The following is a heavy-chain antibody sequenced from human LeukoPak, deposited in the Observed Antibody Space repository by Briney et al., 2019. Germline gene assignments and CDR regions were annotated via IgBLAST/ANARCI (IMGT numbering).Heavy chain of an antibody. V-gene: IGHV4-59*11. Sequence: SDTLSLTCTVSGGSISTHYWSWIRQPPGRGLEWIGYLFNSGRTNYSPSLKSRVTISGDTSKNQFSLWLTSVTAADTAVYYCARGGWGDDSWSGPTINWVDPWGQGILVTVSS. D-gene: IGHD3-3*01. J-gene: IGHJ5*02. CDR2: LFNSGRT. CDR1: GGSISTHY. CDR3: ARGGWGDDSWSGPTINWVDP.